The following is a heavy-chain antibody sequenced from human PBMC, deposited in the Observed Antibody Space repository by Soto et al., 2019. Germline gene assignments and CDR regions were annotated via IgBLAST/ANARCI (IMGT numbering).Heavy chain of an antibody. CDR3: ARESPWSRVSA. J-gene: IGHJ5*02. Sequence: SETLSLTCTVSGGSISSYYWSWIRQPPGKGLEWIGYIYYSGSTNYNPSLKSRVTISVDTSKNQFSLKLSSVTAADTAVYYCARESPWSRVSAWGQGTLVTVSS. D-gene: IGHD2-8*01. CDR1: GGSISSYY. CDR2: IYYSGST. V-gene: IGHV4-59*01.